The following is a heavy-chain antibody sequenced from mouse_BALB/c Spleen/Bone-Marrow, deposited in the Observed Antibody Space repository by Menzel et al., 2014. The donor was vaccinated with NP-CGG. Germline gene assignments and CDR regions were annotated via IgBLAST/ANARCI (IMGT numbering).Heavy chain of an antibody. J-gene: IGHJ4*01. CDR1: GFTFSSFG. Sequence: EVMLVEPGGGLVQPGGSRKLSCAASGFTFSSFGMHWVRQAPEKGLEWVAYISGGSSTIYYADTVKGRFTISRDDPKNTLFLQMTSLRSDDTAMYYCARGVYGYVKYAMDYWGQGTSVTVSS. D-gene: IGHD1-2*01. V-gene: IGHV5-17*02. CDR2: ISGGSSTI. CDR3: ARGVYGYVKYAMDY.